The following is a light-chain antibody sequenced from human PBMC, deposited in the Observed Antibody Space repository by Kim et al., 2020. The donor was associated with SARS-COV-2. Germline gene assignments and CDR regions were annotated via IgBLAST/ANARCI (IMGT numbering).Light chain of an antibody. CDR3: NSRDSSGNHVV. J-gene: IGLJ2*01. CDR1: SLRSYD. Sequence: ALGQTVRITCQGDSLRSYDASWYQQKPGQAPVLVIYGKNNRPSGIPDRFSGSGSGNTASLTITGAQAEDVADYYCNSRDSSGNHVVFGGGTQLTVL. CDR2: GKN. V-gene: IGLV3-19*01.